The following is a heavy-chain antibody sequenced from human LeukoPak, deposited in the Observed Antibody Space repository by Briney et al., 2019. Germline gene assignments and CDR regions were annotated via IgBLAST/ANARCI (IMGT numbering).Heavy chain of an antibody. J-gene: IGHJ4*02. D-gene: IGHD3-22*01. V-gene: IGHV1-2*02. CDR1: GYTFTGYY. Sequence: GASVKVSCKASGYTFTGYYMHWVRQAPGQGLEWMGWINPNSGDTKYAQKFQGRVTMTRGTSISTVYMELSRLRSDDTAVYYCARDSSGYHFDYWGQGTLVTVSS. CDR3: ARDSSGYHFDY. CDR2: INPNSGDT.